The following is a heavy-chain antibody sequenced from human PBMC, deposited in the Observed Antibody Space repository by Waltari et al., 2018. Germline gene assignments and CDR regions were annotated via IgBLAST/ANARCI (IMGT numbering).Heavy chain of an antibody. J-gene: IGHJ4*02. CDR1: GFTFSRYA. CDR2: ISGGGGIT. D-gene: IGHD3-10*01. V-gene: IGHV3-23*01. Sequence: EVQLLESGGGLVQPGGSLRLSCAASGFTFSRYALTWVRQAPGKGLEWVSVISGGGGITYYADSVKGRFTISRDNSKNTLYLQMNSLRAEDTAVYYCAKDDADYYGSGTDYWGQGTLVTVSS. CDR3: AKDDADYYGSGTDY.